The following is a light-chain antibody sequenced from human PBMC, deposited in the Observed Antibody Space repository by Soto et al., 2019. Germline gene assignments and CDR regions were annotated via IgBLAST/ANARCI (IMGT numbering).Light chain of an antibody. CDR3: QQCNKWPPIT. J-gene: IGKJ5*01. CDR1: QSVSKC. Sequence: EIVLTQSPGTLTLSPGERATLSCRASQSVSKCLAWYQQKPGQTPRLLIYDVSSRAPGIPARFSGSGSGTDFTLTISSLEHEDISDYYCQQCNKWPPITFSQGTKLEMK. V-gene: IGKV3-11*01. CDR2: DVS.